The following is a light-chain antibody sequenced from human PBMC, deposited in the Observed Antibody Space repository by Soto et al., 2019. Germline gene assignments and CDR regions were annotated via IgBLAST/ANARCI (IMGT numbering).Light chain of an antibody. Sequence: QSVLTQPPSASGSPGQSVAISCTGTSSGVGGQNYVSWYQQHPGKAPKLIIYAVTERPSGVPDRFSGSKSGNTASLTVSGLQTEDEADYYCSSHAGNNNYVFGTGTKVTVL. CDR3: SSHAGNNNYV. CDR1: SSGVGGQNY. CDR2: AVT. J-gene: IGLJ1*01. V-gene: IGLV2-8*01.